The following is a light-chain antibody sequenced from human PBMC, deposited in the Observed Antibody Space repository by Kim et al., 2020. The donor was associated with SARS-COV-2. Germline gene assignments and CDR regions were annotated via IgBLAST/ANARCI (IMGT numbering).Light chain of an antibody. V-gene: IGKV3-15*01. Sequence: EIVMTQSAATLSVSPGERATLSCRASQGIAIDLAWYQHKPGQAPRLLKYETSTRATGIPARFSGSGSGTEFTLTISSLQSEEFAVYSCQQHNRWPLTFGGGTKVDIK. CDR3: QQHNRWPLT. CDR1: QGIAID. CDR2: ETS. J-gene: IGKJ4*01.